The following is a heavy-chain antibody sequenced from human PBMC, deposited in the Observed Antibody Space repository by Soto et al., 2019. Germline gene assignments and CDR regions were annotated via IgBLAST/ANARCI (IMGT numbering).Heavy chain of an antibody. D-gene: IGHD6-19*01. Sequence: GGSLSLSCAASGFTFSSYWMSWVRQAPGKGLEWVANIKQDGSEKYYVDSVKGRFTISRDNAKNSLYLQMNSLRAEDTAVYYCARVWLGNAFDIWGQGTMVTVSS. CDR1: GFTFSSYW. V-gene: IGHV3-7*04. CDR2: IKQDGSEK. CDR3: ARVWLGNAFDI. J-gene: IGHJ3*02.